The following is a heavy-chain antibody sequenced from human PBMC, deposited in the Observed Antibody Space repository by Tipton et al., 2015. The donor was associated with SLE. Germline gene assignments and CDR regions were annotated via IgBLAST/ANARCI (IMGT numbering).Heavy chain of an antibody. Sequence: SLRLSCAASGFTFSSYSMNWVRQAPGKGLEWVSSISGDSTSRNYADSVKGRFTISRDNAKNSLYLQMNSLRAEDTAVYYCARDRKWSSPYYYYGMDVWGQGITVTVSS. CDR2: ISGDSTSR. J-gene: IGHJ6*02. D-gene: IGHD2-15*01. V-gene: IGHV3-21*01. CDR1: GFTFSSYS. CDR3: ARDRKWSSPYYYYGMDV.